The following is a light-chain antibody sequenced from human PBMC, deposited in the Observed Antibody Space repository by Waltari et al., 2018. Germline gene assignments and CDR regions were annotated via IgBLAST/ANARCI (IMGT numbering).Light chain of an antibody. CDR3: QQYGASPHS. CDR1: QTITSSY. J-gene: IGKJ3*01. V-gene: IGKV3-20*01. CDR2: GAS. Sequence: EMVLTQSPDTLSLSPGERVTLSCRASQTITSSYLAWYQQKPGKAPRLLIYGASSRATGISDRFSGSGSGTDFTLTISRLEPEDVAVYYCQQYGASPHSFGPGSKVHV.